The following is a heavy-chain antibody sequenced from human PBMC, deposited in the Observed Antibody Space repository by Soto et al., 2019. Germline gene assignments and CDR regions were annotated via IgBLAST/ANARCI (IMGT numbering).Heavy chain of an antibody. D-gene: IGHD3-10*01. CDR3: ARDFDYYQY. Sequence: ASVKVSCKASGYTFTDHYIHWVRQAPGQGLEWMGWINPKNGGTYYVQKFQGRVTMSRDTSISIAYMELSRLRSDDTAIFYCARDFDYYQYWGQGTLVTVSS. V-gene: IGHV1-2*02. CDR1: GYTFTDHY. J-gene: IGHJ4*02. CDR2: INPKNGGT.